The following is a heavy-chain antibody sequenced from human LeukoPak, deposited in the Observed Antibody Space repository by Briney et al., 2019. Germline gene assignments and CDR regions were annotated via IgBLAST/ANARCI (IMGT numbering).Heavy chain of an antibody. CDR3: ARDSGSSGWYDY. Sequence: PSETLSLTCTVSGGSLSSGSYYWSWIRQPPGKGLEWIGYIYYTGSTYYNPSLRSRVTISLDTSKNQFSLNLNSVTAADTAVYFCARDSGSSGWYDYWGQGTQVTVSS. J-gene: IGHJ4*02. CDR2: IYYTGST. V-gene: IGHV4-61*01. CDR1: GGSLSSGSYY. D-gene: IGHD6-19*01.